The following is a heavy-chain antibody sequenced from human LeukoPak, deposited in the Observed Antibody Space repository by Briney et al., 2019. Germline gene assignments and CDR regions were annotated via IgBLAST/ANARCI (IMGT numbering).Heavy chain of an antibody. CDR2: IIPIFGTA. D-gene: IGHD2-15*01. J-gene: IGHJ4*02. Sequence: SVKVSCKASGGTFSSYAISWVRQAPGQGLEWMGGIIPIFGTANYAQKFQGRVTITADEPTSTAYMELSSLRSEDTAVYYCARLSGRQLGYCSGGSCYHFDYWGQGTLVTVSS. CDR3: ARLSGRQLGYCSGGSCYHFDY. CDR1: GGTFSSYA. V-gene: IGHV1-69*01.